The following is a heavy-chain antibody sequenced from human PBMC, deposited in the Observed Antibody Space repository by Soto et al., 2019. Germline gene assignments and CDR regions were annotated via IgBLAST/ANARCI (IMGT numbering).Heavy chain of an antibody. J-gene: IGHJ5*02. V-gene: IGHV1-18*01. CDR2: VSGYNGHT. CDR1: GYTFLSYG. D-gene: IGHD1-26*01. Sequence: QVKLEQSGGEVKKPGASVKVSCKASGYTFLSYGITWVRQAPGQGLEWMGWVSGYNGHTNYAQKFQGRVTMTRDMSTATDYMELRSVGSDETAVYYGAGVLGPASGDNRSDPWGQGTLVTVSA. CDR3: AGVLGPASGDNRSDP.